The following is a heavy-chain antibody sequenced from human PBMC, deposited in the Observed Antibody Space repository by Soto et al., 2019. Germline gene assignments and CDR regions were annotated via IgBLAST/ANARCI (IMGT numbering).Heavy chain of an antibody. CDR1: GFTFSSYG. D-gene: IGHD3-10*01. CDR3: ARPGLLWFGELSD. CDR2: IWYDGSNK. J-gene: IGHJ4*02. V-gene: IGHV3-33*01. Sequence: QVQLVESGGGVVQPGRSLRLSCAASGFTFSSYGMHWVRQAPGKGLEWVAVIWYDGSNKYYADSVKGRFTISRDNSKNTLYLQMNSLRAEDTAVYYCARPGLLWFGELSDWGQGTLVTVSS.